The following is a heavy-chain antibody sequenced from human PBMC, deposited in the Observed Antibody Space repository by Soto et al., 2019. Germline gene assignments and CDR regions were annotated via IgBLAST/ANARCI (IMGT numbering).Heavy chain of an antibody. V-gene: IGHV1-69*13. Sequence: SVKVSCKASGGTFRSYSIIWVRQAPGQGLEWMGGIVPVFDEANYAQKFQGRVTITADGSTSTAYMELRSLRSQDTAVYYCATGNYPSAPFDYWGQGTLVTVSS. J-gene: IGHJ4*02. CDR1: GGTFRSYS. CDR3: ATGNYPSAPFDY. CDR2: IVPVFDEA. D-gene: IGHD3-10*01.